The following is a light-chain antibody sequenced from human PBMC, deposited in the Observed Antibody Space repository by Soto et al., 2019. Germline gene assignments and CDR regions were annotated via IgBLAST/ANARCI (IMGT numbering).Light chain of an antibody. J-gene: IGKJ4*01. Sequence: DIHLTQSPSSISASVGDRVTVTCRASQAITNNLAWYQQKPGNPPRLLIYEESTLHSGVPSRFSGRKVGTQFILTIDSLQPEEFATYYCQQVKSYPRTVGGGTKVDIK. CDR3: QQVKSYPRT. CDR1: QAITNN. CDR2: EES. V-gene: IGKV1-9*01.